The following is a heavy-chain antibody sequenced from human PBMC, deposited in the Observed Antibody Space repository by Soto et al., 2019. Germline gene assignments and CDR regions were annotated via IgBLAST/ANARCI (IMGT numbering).Heavy chain of an antibody. CDR3: AVLTDYGDYSDY. V-gene: IGHV3-74*01. D-gene: IGHD4-17*01. CDR2: INSDGSST. J-gene: IGHJ4*02. CDR1: GFTFSSYW. Sequence: PGGSLRLSCAASGFTFSSYWMHWVRQAPGKGLVWVSRINSDGSSTSYADSVKGRFTISRDNAKNTLYLQMNSLRAEDTAVYYCAVLTDYGDYSDYWGQGTLVTVSS.